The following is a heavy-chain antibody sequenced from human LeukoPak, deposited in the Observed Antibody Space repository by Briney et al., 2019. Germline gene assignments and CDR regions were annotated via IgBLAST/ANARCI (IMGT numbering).Heavy chain of an antibody. CDR3: SRECDFENQQFDP. CDR1: GYTFTGYY. Sequence: GASVKVSCKASGYTFTGYYMHWVRQAPGQGLEWMGWINPNGGGTNYAQKFQGRVTMTRDTSISTAYMELSRLRSDDTAVYYCSRECDFENQQFDPWGQGTLVTVSS. J-gene: IGHJ5*02. CDR2: INPNGGGT. D-gene: IGHD3-3*01. V-gene: IGHV1-2*02.